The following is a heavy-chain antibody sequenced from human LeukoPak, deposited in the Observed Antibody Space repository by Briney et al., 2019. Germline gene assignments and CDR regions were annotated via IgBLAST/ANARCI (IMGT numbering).Heavy chain of an antibody. D-gene: IGHD3-22*01. V-gene: IGHV1-2*02. CDR3: ARSSGYYSSLFYMHV. CDR2: INPNSGGT. J-gene: IGHJ6*03. Sequence: ASVKVSCKASGYTFTGYYMHWVRQASGQGLEWMGWINPNSGGTNYAQKFQGRVTMTRDMSISTAYMELSRLRSDDTAVYYCARSSGYYSSLFYMHVWGKGTTVTVSS. CDR1: GYTFTGYY.